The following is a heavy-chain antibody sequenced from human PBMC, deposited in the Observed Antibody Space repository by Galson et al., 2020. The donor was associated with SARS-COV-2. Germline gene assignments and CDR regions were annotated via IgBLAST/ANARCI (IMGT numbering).Heavy chain of an antibody. V-gene: IGHV1-69*13. CDR3: VRGEVQTLDY. CDR2: FIHVFHTA. J-gene: IGHJ4*02. Sequence: SVKVSCKASGGTFSSSDVNWVRQAPGQGLEWLGGFIHVFHTATYAQKFQGRVKITADEPTTTAYMELTSLRSDDTAVYFCVRGEVQTLDYWGQGALVTVSS. CDR1: GGTFSSSD. D-gene: IGHD1-1*01.